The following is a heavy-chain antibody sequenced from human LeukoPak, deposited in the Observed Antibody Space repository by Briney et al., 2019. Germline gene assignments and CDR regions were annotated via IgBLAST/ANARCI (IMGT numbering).Heavy chain of an antibody. J-gene: IGHJ4*02. Sequence: GGSLRLSCSASGFTFGDYAMNWVRQAPGMGLEWVGFIRSKAYGGTTEYAASVKGRFTISRDDSKSIAYLQMNSLKSEDIGVYYCSRSGAGIDYLDYWGQGTLVTVSS. V-gene: IGHV3-49*04. D-gene: IGHD1-26*01. CDR3: SRSGAGIDYLDY. CDR1: GFTFGDYA. CDR2: IRSKAYGGTT.